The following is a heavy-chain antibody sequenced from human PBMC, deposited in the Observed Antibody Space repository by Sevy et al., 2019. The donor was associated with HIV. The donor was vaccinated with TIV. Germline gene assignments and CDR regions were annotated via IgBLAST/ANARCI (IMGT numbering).Heavy chain of an antibody. CDR1: GFTFSSYS. Sequence: GGSLRLSCAASGFTFSSYSMNWVRQAPGKGLEWVSSISSSSGYIYYADSVKGRFTISRDNAKNSLYLQMNSLRAEDTAVYYCARESGSSSWNPLGYWGQGTLVTVSS. CDR3: ARESGSSSWNPLGY. V-gene: IGHV3-21*01. CDR2: ISSSSGYI. J-gene: IGHJ4*02. D-gene: IGHD6-13*01.